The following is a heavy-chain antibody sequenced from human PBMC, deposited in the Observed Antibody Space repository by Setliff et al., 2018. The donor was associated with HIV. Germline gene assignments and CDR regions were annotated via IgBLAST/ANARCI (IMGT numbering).Heavy chain of an antibody. J-gene: IGHJ6*03. Sequence: PSETLSLTCTVSGGSISNYYWSWIRQPPGKGLEWIGRIFASGSTNYNPSLESRVTMSVDTSRTQFSLKLRSVTAADTAVYYCARVGASGVPSTMDYYYYMDVWGKGTTVTVSS. CDR1: GGSISNYY. D-gene: IGHD3-10*01. V-gene: IGHV4-4*07. CDR2: IFASGST. CDR3: ARVGASGVPSTMDYYYYMDV.